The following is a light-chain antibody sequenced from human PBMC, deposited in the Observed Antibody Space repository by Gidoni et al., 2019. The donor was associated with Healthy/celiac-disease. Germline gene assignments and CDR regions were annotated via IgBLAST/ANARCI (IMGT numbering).Light chain of an antibody. CDR2: GAS. CDR3: QQYGSSPPIT. CDR1: QRVSSSY. V-gene: IGKV3-20*01. J-gene: IGKJ5*01. Sequence: EIVLTQSPGTLSLSPGERATLSFRASQRVSSSYLAWYQQKPGQAPRLLIYGASSRATGIPDRFSGSGSGTDFTLTISRLEPEDFAVYYCQQYGSSPPITFGQGTRLEIK.